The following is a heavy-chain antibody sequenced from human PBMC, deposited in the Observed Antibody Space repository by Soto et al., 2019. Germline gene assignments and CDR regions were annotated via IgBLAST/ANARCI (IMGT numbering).Heavy chain of an antibody. J-gene: IGHJ4*02. D-gene: IGHD4-17*01. V-gene: IGHV3-74*01. CDR1: GFTFSSYW. CDR3: ARDDDYGDQGGIDY. Sequence: EVQLVESGGGLVQPGGSLRLSCAASGFTFSSYWMHWVRQAPGKGLVWVSRINSDGSSTRYADSVKGRFTISRDNAKNTPYLQMNSLRAEDTAVYYCARDDDYGDQGGIDYWGQGTLVTVSS. CDR2: INSDGSST.